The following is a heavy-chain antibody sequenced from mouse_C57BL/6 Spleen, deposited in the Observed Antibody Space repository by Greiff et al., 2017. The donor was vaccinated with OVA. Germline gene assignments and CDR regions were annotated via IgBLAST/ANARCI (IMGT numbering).Heavy chain of an antibody. Sequence: QVQLQQSGPELVKPGASVKLSCKASGYTFTSYDINWVKQRPGQGLEWIGWIYPRDGSTKYNEKFKGKATLTVDTSSSTAYMELHSLTSEDSAVYFCAKIYYNYAMDYWGQGTSVTVSS. CDR1: GYTFTSYD. CDR3: AKIYYNYAMDY. D-gene: IGHD2-1*01. J-gene: IGHJ4*01. V-gene: IGHV1-85*01. CDR2: IYPRDGST.